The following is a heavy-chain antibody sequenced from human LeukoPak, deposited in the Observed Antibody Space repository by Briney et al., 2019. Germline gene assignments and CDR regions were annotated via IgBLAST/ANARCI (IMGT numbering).Heavy chain of an antibody. V-gene: IGHV1-2*02. D-gene: IGHD3-22*01. CDR1: GYTFASYG. J-gene: IGHJ4*02. CDR2: INPNSGGT. Sequence: ASAKVSCKASGYTFASYGISWVRQAPGQGLEWMGWINPNSGGTYYSQNFQARVTMTRDTSINTAYMEMSSLRSDDTAVYYCARWSYYYHNSGYYSFDYWGQGTLVTVSS. CDR3: ARWSYYYHNSGYYSFDY.